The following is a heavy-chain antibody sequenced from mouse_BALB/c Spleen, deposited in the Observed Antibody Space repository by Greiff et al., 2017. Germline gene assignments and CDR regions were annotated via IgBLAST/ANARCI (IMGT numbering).Heavy chain of an antibody. Sequence: VQLQQPGAELVKPGASVKLSCKASGYTFTSYWMHWVKQRPGQGLEWIGEINPSNGRTNYNEKFKSKATLTVDKSSSTAYMQLSSLTSEDSAVYYCARYGNPYFDDWGQGTTLTVSS. V-gene: IGHV1S81*02. CDR2: INPSNGRT. CDR3: ARYGNPYFDD. CDR1: GYTFTSYW. D-gene: IGHD2-1*01. J-gene: IGHJ2*01.